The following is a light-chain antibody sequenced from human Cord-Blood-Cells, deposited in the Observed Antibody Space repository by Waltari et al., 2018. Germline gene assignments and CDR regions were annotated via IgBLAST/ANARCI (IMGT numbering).Light chain of an antibody. V-gene: IGLV1-40*01. CDR3: QSYDSSLSGWV. Sequence: QSVLTQPPSVSGAPGQRVTISCTGSSSNIGAGYDVHWYQQLPGTAPKLLIYGNSSRPSGVRDRFSGSKSGTSASLAITGLQAEDEADYYGQSYDSSLSGWVFGGGTKLTVL. J-gene: IGLJ3*02. CDR2: GNS. CDR1: SSNIGAGYD.